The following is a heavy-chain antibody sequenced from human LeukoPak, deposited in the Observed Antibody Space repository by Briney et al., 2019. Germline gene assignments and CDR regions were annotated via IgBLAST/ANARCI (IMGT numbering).Heavy chain of an antibody. CDR1: GGTFSSYA. Sequence: ASVKVSCKGSGGTFSSYAISWVRQAPGQGLEWMGRIIPILGIANYAQKFQGRVTITADKSTSTAYMELSSLRSEDTAVYYCARETSPWGGRGRFSNWFDPWGQGTLVTVSS. D-gene: IGHD3-16*01. V-gene: IGHV1-69*04. CDR3: ARETSPWGGRGRFSNWFDP. CDR2: IIPILGIA. J-gene: IGHJ5*02.